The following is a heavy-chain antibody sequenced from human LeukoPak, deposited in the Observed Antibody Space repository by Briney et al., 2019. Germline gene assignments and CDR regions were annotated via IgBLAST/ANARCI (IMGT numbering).Heavy chain of an antibody. CDR1: GYTFTIYD. V-gene: IGHV1-8*01. D-gene: IGHD3-3*01. Sequence: ASVTVSFKASGYTFTIYDINWVRQATGQGGEWMGWMNPNSGNTGYTQKFQGRVTITRNTSISTAYMELSSLRSEDTAVYYCAITSPLIIFDYWGQGTLVTVSS. CDR3: AITSPLIIFDY. CDR2: MNPNSGNT. J-gene: IGHJ4*02.